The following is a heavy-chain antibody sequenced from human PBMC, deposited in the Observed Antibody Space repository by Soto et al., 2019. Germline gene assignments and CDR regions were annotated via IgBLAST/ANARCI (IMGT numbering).Heavy chain of an antibody. CDR1: GYTFTSYA. V-gene: IGHV1-3*01. J-gene: IGHJ6*04. CDR3: ASPPDGVAALGFDV. Sequence: ASVKVSCKASGYTFTSYAMHWVRQAPGQRLEWMGWINAGNGNTKYSQKFQGRVTITRDTSASTAYMALSSLRSEDTAVYYCASPPDGVAALGFDVWGKGTTVTVSS. CDR2: INAGNGNT. D-gene: IGHD6-19*01.